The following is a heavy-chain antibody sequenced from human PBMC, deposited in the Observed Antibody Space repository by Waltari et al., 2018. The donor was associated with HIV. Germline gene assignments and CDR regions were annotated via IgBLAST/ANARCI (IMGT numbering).Heavy chain of an antibody. CDR1: GGSISSSSYY. CDR2: IYYSGST. D-gene: IGHD3-10*01. Sequence: QLQLQESGPGLVKPSETLSLTCTAPGGSISSSSYYWGWIRQPPGKGLEWIGSIYYSGSTYYNPSLKSRVTISVDTSKNQFSLKLSSVTAADTAVYYCAFFLVRGPPMWGQGTLVTVSS. V-gene: IGHV4-39*01. J-gene: IGHJ4*02. CDR3: AFFLVRGPPM.